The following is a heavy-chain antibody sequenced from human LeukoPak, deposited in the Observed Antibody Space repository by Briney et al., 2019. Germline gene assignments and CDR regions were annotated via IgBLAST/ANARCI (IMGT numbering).Heavy chain of an antibody. D-gene: IGHD6-13*01. CDR1: GFTFSTYA. J-gene: IGHJ5*02. CDR3: TKARTSGVAATGFDP. V-gene: IGHV3-23*01. CDR2: ISGSGGST. Sequence: PGGSLRLSCAASGFTFSTYAMSWVRQAPGKGLEWASSISGSGGSTYYADSVKGRFTISRDNSKNTLSLQMNSLRAEDTAVYYCTKARTSGVAATGFDPWGQGTLVTVSS.